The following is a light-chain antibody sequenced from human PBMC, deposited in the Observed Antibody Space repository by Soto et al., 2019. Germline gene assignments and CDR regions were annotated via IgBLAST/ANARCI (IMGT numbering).Light chain of an antibody. CDR3: CSYAGSSIFYV. J-gene: IGLJ1*01. Sequence: QSVLTQPRSVSGSPGRSVTISCTGTSSDVGAYDYVSWYQQHPGKAPKLIIYGVSQRPSGVPDRFSGSKSGNTASLTISGLGAEDEADYYCCSYAGSSIFYVSGMGTKVTVL. CDR2: GVS. V-gene: IGLV2-11*01. CDR1: SSDVGAYDY.